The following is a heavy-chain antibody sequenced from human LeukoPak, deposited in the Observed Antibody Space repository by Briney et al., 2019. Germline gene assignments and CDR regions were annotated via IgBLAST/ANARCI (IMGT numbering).Heavy chain of an antibody. J-gene: IGHJ2*01. V-gene: IGHV4-59*08. CDR2: IYYSGST. Sequence: SETLSLTCTVSGGSISSYYWSWIRQPPGKGLEWIGNIYYSGSTNYNPSLKSRVTISVDTSKNQFSLKLSSVTAADTAVHYCARPYSSGWYNWYFDLWGRGTLVTVSS. CDR3: ARPYSSGWYNWYFDL. CDR1: GGSISSYY. D-gene: IGHD6-19*01.